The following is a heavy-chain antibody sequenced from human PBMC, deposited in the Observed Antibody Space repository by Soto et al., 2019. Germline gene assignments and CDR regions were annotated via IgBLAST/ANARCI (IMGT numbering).Heavy chain of an antibody. J-gene: IGHJ6*04. V-gene: IGHV4-59*01. CDR2: IYYSGST. D-gene: IGHD3-3*01. CDR1: GGSISSYY. Sequence: QVQLQESGPGLVKPSETLSLTCTVSGGSISSYYWSWIRQPPGKGLEWIGYIYYSGSTNYNPSLKSRVTISVATSKNQFSLKLSSVTAADTAVYYCARVGTIFGAILLDVWGKGTTVTFSS. CDR3: ARVGTIFGAILLDV.